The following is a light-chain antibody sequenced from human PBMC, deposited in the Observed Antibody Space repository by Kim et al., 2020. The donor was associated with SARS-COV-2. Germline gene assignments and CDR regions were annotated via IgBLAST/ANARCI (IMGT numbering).Light chain of an antibody. CDR3: VQTLQPLIT. J-gene: IGKJ5*01. Sequence: DIVLTQSPLSLSVTPGEPASISCRSSQTLLQINGYNYLDWYLQRPGQSPQFLIYLGSTRASGVPDRFSGSGSGTDFTLNISRVEAVDVGVYYCVQTLQPLITFGQGTRLEIK. V-gene: IGKV2-28*01. CDR2: LGS. CDR1: QTLLQINGYNY.